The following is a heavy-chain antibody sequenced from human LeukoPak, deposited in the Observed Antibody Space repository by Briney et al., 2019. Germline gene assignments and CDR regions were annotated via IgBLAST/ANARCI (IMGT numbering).Heavy chain of an antibody. J-gene: IGHJ6*03. CDR3: ARDTGLPRGKAYYYYYMDV. V-gene: IGHV4-4*07. CDR1: GGSISGYY. D-gene: IGHD3-16*01. CDR2: IYTSGST. Sequence: SETLSLTCTVSGGSISGYYWSWLRQPAGKGLEWIGRIYTSGSTDYNPSLKSRVTMSVDTSKNQFSLKLSSVTAADTAVYYCARDTGLPRGKAYYYYYMDVWGKGTTVTVSS.